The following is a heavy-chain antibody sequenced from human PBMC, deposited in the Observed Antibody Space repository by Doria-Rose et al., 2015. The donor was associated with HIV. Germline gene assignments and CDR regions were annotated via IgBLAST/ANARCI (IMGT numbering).Heavy chain of an antibody. Sequence: TLSLTCSVFGASVSSRGYYWNWIRQVPGKGLESLGYTYYTGTSDYSPSLKSRLNMAVDTSKNQFSLKLSFVTVADTAVYYCARMGSYRELDYWGQGARGIVSA. CDR3: ARMGSYRELDY. V-gene: IGHV4-31*03. CDR1: GASVSSRGYY. CDR2: TYYTGTS. J-gene: IGHJ4*02. D-gene: IGHD3-3*01.